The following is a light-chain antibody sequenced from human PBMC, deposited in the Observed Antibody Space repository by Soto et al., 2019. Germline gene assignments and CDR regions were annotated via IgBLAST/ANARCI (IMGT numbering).Light chain of an antibody. CDR1: GSDIGAYNF. Sequence: QSVLAQPPSASGSPGQSVTISCTGSGSDIGAYNFVSWYQQHPGKAPKLMIFGFTERPSGVPDRFSGSKSGNTASLTVSGLQADDEAVYYCYSYAGRNIWVFGGGTKLTVL. CDR2: GFT. V-gene: IGLV2-8*01. CDR3: YSYAGRNIWV. J-gene: IGLJ3*02.